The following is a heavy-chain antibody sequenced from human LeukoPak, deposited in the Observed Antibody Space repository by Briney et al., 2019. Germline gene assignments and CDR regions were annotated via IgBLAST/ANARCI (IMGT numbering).Heavy chain of an antibody. CDR1: GYSISSGFY. CDR3: ARVGVGYCSSTSCYRLTYYYYMDV. CDR2: IFRSGDT. Sequence: SETLSLTCTVSGYSISSGFYWGWIRQPPGEGLEWVGSIFRSGDTYYNPSLKSRVTISLDTSNNQFSLKLRSVTAADTAVYYCARVGVGYCSSTSCYRLTYYYYMDVWGKGTTVTVSS. V-gene: IGHV4-38-2*02. D-gene: IGHD2-2*01. J-gene: IGHJ6*03.